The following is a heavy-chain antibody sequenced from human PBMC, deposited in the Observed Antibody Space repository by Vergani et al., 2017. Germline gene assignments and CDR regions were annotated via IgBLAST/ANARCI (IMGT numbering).Heavy chain of an antibody. D-gene: IGHD3-10*01. J-gene: IGHJ6*03. V-gene: IGHV3-30-3*01. CDR3: ARRVRASGPLYYYYYMDF. CDR2: ISYDGSNK. Sequence: QVQLVESGGGVVQPGRSLRLSCAASGFTFSSYAMHWVRQAPGKGLEWVAVISYDGSNKYYADSVKGRFTISRDNSKNTLYLQMNSLRAEDTAVYYCARRVRASGPLYYYYYMDFWGKGTTVTVSS. CDR1: GFTFSSYA.